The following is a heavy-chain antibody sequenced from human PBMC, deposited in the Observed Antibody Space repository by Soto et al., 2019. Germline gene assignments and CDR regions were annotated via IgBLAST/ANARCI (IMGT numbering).Heavy chain of an antibody. CDR1: GFTFSSYA. CDR2: ISGSDDST. V-gene: IGHV3-23*01. D-gene: IGHD6-6*01. CDR3: AKMSSSSTFDY. J-gene: IGHJ4*02. Sequence: EVQLLESGGGLVQPGESLRLSCAASGFTFSSYAMSWVRQAPGKGLEWVSVISGSDDSTYYADSVKGRFTISRDNSKKPLYMKMTSLRAEDPAVYYCAKMSSSSTFDYRGEETLVTVSS.